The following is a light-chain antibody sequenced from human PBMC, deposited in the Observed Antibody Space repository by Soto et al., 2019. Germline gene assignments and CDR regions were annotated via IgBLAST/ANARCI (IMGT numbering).Light chain of an antibody. CDR3: QHPNSWPFT. J-gene: IGKJ3*01. V-gene: IGKV1-12*01. CDR1: QCISSW. CDR2: AAS. Sequence: DIQMTQSPSSVSSSAGERVIITCRASQCISSWLAWYQQKPGQAPKLLIYAASSLQSGIPSRFSGSGSGTDFILIISSLQPEDFATYYCQHPNSWPFTFGPGTKVDIK.